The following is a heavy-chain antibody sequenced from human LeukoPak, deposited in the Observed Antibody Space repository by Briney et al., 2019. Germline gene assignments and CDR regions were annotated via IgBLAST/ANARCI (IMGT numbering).Heavy chain of an antibody. J-gene: IGHJ6*02. Sequence: ASVKVSCKASGYTFTSYYMHWVRQAPGQGLEWMGIINPSGGSTSYAQKFQGRVTMTRDTSTSTVYMELSSLRSEDTAVYYCARASEATIFGVVISYYGMDVWGQGTTVTVSS. V-gene: IGHV1-46*01. CDR2: INPSGGST. D-gene: IGHD3-3*01. CDR1: GYTFTSYY. CDR3: ARASEATIFGVVISYYGMDV.